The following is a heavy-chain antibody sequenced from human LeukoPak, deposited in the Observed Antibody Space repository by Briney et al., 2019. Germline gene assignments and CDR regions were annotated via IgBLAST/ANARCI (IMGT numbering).Heavy chain of an antibody. CDR2: TYYRSKWYN. Sequence: SQTLSLTCATSGDSVSSNSAAWNWIRQSPSRGLEWLGRTYYRSKWYNDYAVSVKSRITINPDTSKNQFSLQLNSVTPEDTAVYYCARDRWDYYDKSFWSAPGGQGPLVPVSS. CDR1: GDSVSSNSAA. CDR3: ARDRWDYYDKSFWSAP. D-gene: IGHD3-22*01. V-gene: IGHV6-1*01. J-gene: IGHJ5*02.